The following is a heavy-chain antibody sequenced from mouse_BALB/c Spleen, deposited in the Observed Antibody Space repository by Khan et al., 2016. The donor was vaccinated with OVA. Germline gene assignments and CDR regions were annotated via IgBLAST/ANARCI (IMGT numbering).Heavy chain of an antibody. CDR2: INPSNGRT. J-gene: IGHJ3*01. CDR3: ARLYYAWLAH. V-gene: IGHV1S81*02. D-gene: IGHD2-1*01. Sequence: QVQLKESGVELVKPGASVKLSCKASGYTFTTYWMHWVKQRPGQGLEWIGEINPSNGRTNHNEKFKTKATLTVATSSSTAYMQLSRLTSEDSAVYYCARLYYAWLAHWGQGTLVTVSA. CDR1: GYTFTTYW.